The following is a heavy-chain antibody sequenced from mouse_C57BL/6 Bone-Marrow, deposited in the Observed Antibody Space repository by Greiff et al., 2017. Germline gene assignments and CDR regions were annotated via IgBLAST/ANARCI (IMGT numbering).Heavy chain of an antibody. D-gene: IGHD1-1*01. CDR3: ARGSYYGSSLWFAY. Sequence: EVQLVESEGGLVQPGSSLKLSCTASGFTFSDYYMAWVRQVPEKGLEWVANINYDGSSTYYLDSLKSRFIISRDNAKNILYLQMSSLKSEDTATYYCARGSYYGSSLWFAYWGQGTLVTVSA. CDR2: INYDGSST. V-gene: IGHV5-16*01. CDR1: GFTFSDYY. J-gene: IGHJ3*01.